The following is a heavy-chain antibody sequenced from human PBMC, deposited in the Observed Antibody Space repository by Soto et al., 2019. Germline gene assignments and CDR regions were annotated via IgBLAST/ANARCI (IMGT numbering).Heavy chain of an antibody. D-gene: IGHD6-19*01. J-gene: IGHJ4*02. CDR3: ARQDSSGWHDY. CDR2: IYYSGSN. Sequence: PSVALSRTYTFSGGSNRNRSYYLGWNHQPPGHGLEWIWIIYYSGSNYYKTSLKSRVTISVDTSKNQFSLKLSAVTAAETAVYYCARQDSSGWHDYWGQG. V-gene: IGHV4-39*01. CDR1: GGSNRNRSYY.